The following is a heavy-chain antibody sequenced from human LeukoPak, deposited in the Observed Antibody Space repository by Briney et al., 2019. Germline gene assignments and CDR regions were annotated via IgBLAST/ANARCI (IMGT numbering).Heavy chain of an antibody. D-gene: IGHD3-22*01. Sequence: ASVKVSCKASGYTFTSYGISWVRQAPGQGLEWMGWISAYNGNTNYAQKLQGRVTMTTDTSTDTAYMELSSLRSEDTAVYYCATVPSNYYDSSGYYYRDYWGQGTLVTVSS. V-gene: IGHV1-18*01. CDR2: ISAYNGNT. CDR1: GYTFTSYG. J-gene: IGHJ4*02. CDR3: ATVPSNYYDSSGYYYRDY.